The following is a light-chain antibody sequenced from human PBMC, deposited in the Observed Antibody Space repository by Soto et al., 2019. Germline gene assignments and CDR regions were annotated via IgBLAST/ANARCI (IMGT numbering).Light chain of an antibody. CDR2: GNS. CDR3: QSYDSSLHVG. J-gene: IGLJ2*01. CDR1: RSNIGAGYD. V-gene: IGLV1-40*01. Sequence: QSVLTQPPSVSGAPGQRVTISCTGSRSNIGAGYDVHWYQQLPGTAPKLLIYGNSNRPSGVPDRFSGSKSGTSASLAITGLQAEDEADYYCQSYDSSLHVGFGGGTKLTV.